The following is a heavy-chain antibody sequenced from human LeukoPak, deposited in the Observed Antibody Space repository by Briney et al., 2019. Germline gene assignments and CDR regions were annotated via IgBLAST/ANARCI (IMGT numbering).Heavy chain of an antibody. CDR1: GGTFSSYA. J-gene: IGHJ6*04. Sequence: SVKVSCKASGGTFSSYAISWVRQAPGQGLEWMGGIIPIFGTANYAQKFKGRVTITADESTSTAYMELSSLRSEDTAVYYCARDSTTMVRGINYYYGMDVWGKGTTVTVSS. CDR2: IIPIFGTA. CDR3: ARDSTTMVRGINYYYGMDV. D-gene: IGHD3-10*01. V-gene: IGHV1-69*13.